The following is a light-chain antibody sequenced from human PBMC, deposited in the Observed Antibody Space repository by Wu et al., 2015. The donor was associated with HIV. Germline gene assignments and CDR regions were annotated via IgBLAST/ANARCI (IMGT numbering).Light chain of an antibody. CDR3: QQYSRLPPA. Sequence: EIVLTQSPGSLSLSPGERATLSCRASQSVSNDYLAWYQQKPGQAPSLLIYGASNRATGIPDRISGSGSGTDFTLIIDRLEPEDFAVYFCQQYSRLPPAFGGGTKVEIK. CDR2: GAS. V-gene: IGKV3-20*01. CDR1: QSVSNDY. J-gene: IGKJ4*01.